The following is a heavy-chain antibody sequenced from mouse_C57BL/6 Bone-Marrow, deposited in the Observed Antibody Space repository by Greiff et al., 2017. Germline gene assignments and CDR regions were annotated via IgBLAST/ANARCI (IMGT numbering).Heavy chain of an antibody. V-gene: IGHV1-81*01. Sequence: QVQLKESGAELARPGASVKLSCKASGYTFTSYGISWVKQRTGQGLEWIGEIYPRSGNTYYNEKFKGKATLTADKSSSTAYMELRSLTSEDSAVYFCARLGFDDYVWYFDVWGTGTTVTVSS. D-gene: IGHD2-4*01. CDR2: IYPRSGNT. CDR3: ARLGFDDYVWYFDV. J-gene: IGHJ1*03. CDR1: GYTFTSYG.